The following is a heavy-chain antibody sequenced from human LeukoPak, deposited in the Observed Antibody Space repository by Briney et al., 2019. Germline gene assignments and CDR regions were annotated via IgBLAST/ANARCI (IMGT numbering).Heavy chain of an antibody. Sequence: ASETLSLTCTVSGGSVSSENSYWNWIRQPAGKGLEWIGRIYADGSSTYNASLKSRVTISVDTSKSQFSLRLTSMTAADTAVYYCARGYYYRGWGQGTLVTVSS. V-gene: IGHV4-61*02. D-gene: IGHD3-10*01. CDR3: ARGYYYRG. CDR1: GGSVSSENSY. CDR2: IYADGSS. J-gene: IGHJ4*02.